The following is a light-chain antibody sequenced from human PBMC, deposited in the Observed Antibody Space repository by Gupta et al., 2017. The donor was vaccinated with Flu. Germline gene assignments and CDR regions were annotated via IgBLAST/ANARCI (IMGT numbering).Light chain of an antibody. V-gene: IGLV1-51*02. CDR2: ANN. Sequence: SGSYHGRNYLDWYPQGPGTAPKLLIFANNDQRSGVPGRFSGSKSGTAATLVFARLQTEDEADDYYGTLDRARSSGVFGGGTKLTVL. J-gene: IGLJ3*02. CDR3: GTLDRARSSGV. CDR1: GSYHGRNY.